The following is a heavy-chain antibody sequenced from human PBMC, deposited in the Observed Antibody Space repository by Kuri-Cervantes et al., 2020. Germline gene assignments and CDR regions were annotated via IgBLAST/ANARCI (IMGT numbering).Heavy chain of an antibody. V-gene: IGHV3-48*04. CDR1: GFTFSSYS. D-gene: IGHD3-3*01. CDR3: ARAERQYYDFWSGYSYYYYYMDV. Sequence: GESLKISCAASGFTFSSYSMNWVRQAPGKGLEWVSYISSSGSTIYYADSVKGRFTISRDNAKNSLYLQMNSLRAEDTAVYYCARAERQYYDFWSGYSYYYYYMDVWGKGTTVTVSS. J-gene: IGHJ6*03. CDR2: ISSSGSTI.